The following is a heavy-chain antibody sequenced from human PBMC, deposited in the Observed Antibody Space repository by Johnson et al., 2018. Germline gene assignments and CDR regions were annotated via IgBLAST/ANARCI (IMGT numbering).Heavy chain of an antibody. Sequence: VQLVESGGGLVKPGGSLRLSCAASGFTFSNAWMSWVRQAPGKGLEWVGRIKSKTDGGTTDYAAPVKGRFTISRDDSKNTLYLQMNSLKTEDTAVYYCTTGRYCTNGVCYWYYYSGMDVWGQGTTVTVSS. CDR2: IKSKTDGGTT. CDR3: TTGRYCTNGVCYWYYYSGMDV. CDR1: GFTFSNAW. J-gene: IGHJ6*02. V-gene: IGHV3-15*01. D-gene: IGHD2-8*01.